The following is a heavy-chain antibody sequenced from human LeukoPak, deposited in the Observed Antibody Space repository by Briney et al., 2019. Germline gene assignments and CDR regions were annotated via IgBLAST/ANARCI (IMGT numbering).Heavy chain of an antibody. CDR1: GFTFTTYW. CDR2: INSDGSIT. D-gene: IGHD4-17*01. J-gene: IGHJ4*02. CDR3: ARGVKVSTVTQFDY. Sequence: GGSLRLSCAASGFTFTTYWMHWVRQAPGKGLVWVSHINSDGSITSYADSVKGRFTISRDNAKNSLYLQMNSLSDEDTAVYYCARGVKVSTVTQFDYWGQGTLVTVSS. V-gene: IGHV3-74*01.